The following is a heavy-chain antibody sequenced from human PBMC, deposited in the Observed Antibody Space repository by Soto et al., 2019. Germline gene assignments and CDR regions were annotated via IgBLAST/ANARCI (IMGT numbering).Heavy chain of an antibody. J-gene: IGHJ4*02. V-gene: IGHV5-51*01. Sequence: GQSLKISCRVAGYSCANFGVGWVRHMPEKGLEWMGIIYPGDSDTMYSPSFQGQVTFSADKSITTAYLQWSSLKASDTAIYSGATKGVTVPCSDYWRKRTLVPVSS. D-gene: IGHD2-21*02. CDR2: IYPGDSDT. CDR1: GYSCANFG. CDR3: ATKGVTVPCSDY.